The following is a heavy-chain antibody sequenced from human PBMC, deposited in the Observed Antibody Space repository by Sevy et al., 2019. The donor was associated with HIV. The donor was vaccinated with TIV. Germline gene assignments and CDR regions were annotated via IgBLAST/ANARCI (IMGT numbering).Heavy chain of an antibody. V-gene: IGHV3-23*01. CDR3: AKRKRLTMVVVVIDY. Sequence: GGSLRLSCAASGFTFSSYAMSWVRQAPGKGLEWVSAISGSGGSTYYADSVKGRFTISGDNSKNTLYLQMNSLRAEDTAVYYCAKRKRLTMVVVVIDYWGQGTLVTVSS. CDR1: GFTFSSYA. D-gene: IGHD3-22*01. J-gene: IGHJ4*02. CDR2: ISGSGGST.